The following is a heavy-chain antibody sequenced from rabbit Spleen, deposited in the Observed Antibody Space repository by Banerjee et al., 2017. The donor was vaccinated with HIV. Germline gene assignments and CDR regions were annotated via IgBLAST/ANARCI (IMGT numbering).Heavy chain of an antibody. D-gene: IGHD8-1*01. CDR3: ARDTGSSFSSYGMDL. J-gene: IGHJ6*01. V-gene: IGHV1S45*01. Sequence: QEQLEESGGDLVKPGASLTLTCKASGVSFSDDSFSGDSYMCWVRQAPGKGLEWIGCIDTGSSGFTYFASWAQGRFTISKTSSTTVTLQMTSLTAADTATYFCARDTGSSFSSYGMDLWGPGTLVTVS. CDR2: IDTGSSGFT. CDR1: GVSFSDDSF.